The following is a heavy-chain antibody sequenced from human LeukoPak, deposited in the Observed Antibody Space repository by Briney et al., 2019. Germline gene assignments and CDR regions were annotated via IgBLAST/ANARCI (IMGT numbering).Heavy chain of an antibody. V-gene: IGHV3-23*01. CDR1: GFTFSSYA. J-gene: IGHJ4*02. CDR2: ISGSGGST. Sequence: GGSLRLSCAASGFTFSSYAMSWVRQAPGKGLEWVSAISGSGGSTYYADSVKGRFTISRDNSKNTLYLQMNSLRAEDTAVYYCARGYSSSWYCLDYWGQGTLVTVSS. CDR3: ARGYSSSWYCLDY. D-gene: IGHD6-13*01.